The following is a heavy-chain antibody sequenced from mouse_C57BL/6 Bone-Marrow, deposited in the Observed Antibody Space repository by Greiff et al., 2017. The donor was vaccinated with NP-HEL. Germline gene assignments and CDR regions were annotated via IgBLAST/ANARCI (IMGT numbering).Heavy chain of an antibody. CDR1: GYSITSGYY. J-gene: IGHJ1*03. CDR3: ARGYYGSSFYWYFDV. D-gene: IGHD1-1*01. Sequence: DVKLVESGPGLVKPSQSLSLTCSVTGYSITSGYYWNWIRQFPGNKLEWMGYISYDGSNNYNPSLKNRISITRDTSKNQFFLKLNSVTTEDTATYYCARGYYGSSFYWYFDVWGTGTTVTVSS. CDR2: ISYDGSN. V-gene: IGHV3-6*01.